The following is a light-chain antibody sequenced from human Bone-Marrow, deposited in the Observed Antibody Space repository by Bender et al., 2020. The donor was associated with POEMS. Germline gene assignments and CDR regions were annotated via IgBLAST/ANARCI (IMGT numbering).Light chain of an antibody. J-gene: IGLJ2*01. CDR3: SSYAGSNVLV. V-gene: IGLV2-14*02. CDR2: EVT. Sequence: QSALTQPASVSGSPGQSITISCTGTSSDVGSYNLVSWYQQYPGKAPKLMIFEVTKRPSGVPDRFSGSKSGNTASLTVSGLQAEDEADYYCSSYAGSNVLVFGGGTKLTVL. CDR1: SSDVGSYNL.